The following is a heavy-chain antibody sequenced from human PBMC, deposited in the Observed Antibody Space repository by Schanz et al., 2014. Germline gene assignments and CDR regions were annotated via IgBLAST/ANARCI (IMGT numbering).Heavy chain of an antibody. Sequence: EVQLVESGGGLVQPGGSLRLSCAASGFTFSSHWMHWVRQAPGKGLVWVSRINSDGSGTSYADSVKGRFTISRDNAKNTLYLQMNSLRAEDTAVYYCAREVGGSFGQHYWGQGALVTVSS. V-gene: IGHV3-74*01. D-gene: IGHD1-26*01. J-gene: IGHJ4*02. CDR1: GFTFSSHW. CDR2: INSDGSGT. CDR3: AREVGGSFGQHY.